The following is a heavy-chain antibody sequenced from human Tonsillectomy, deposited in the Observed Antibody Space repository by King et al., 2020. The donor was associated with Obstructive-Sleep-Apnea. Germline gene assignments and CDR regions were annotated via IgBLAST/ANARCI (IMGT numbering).Heavy chain of an antibody. CDR1: GFTFSDYY. Sequence: VQLVESGGGLVKPGGSLRLSCAASGFTFSDYYMSWLRQAPGKGLEWVSYISSSSSYTNYADSVKGRFTVSRDNAKNSLYLQMKSRRAEDTAVYYRARGPAILYHTLAYWGPGTLVTVSS. J-gene: IGHJ4*02. V-gene: IGHV3-11*06. CDR2: ISSSSSYT. D-gene: IGHD1-14*01. CDR3: ARGPAILYHTLAY.